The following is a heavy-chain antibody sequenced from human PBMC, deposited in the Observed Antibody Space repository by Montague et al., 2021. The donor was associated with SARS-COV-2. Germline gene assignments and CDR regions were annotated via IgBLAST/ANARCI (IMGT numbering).Heavy chain of an antibody. CDR1: GFIFSNYA. D-gene: IGHD6-19*01. Sequence: SLRLSCAASGFIFSNYAMTWVRQAPGKGLEWVSTMSGSGVRRDYADSVKGRFTISRDSSKNTLYLQMNSLRVEDTAVYYCAKDTATIRIAVALMDVWGQGTTDIVSS. J-gene: IGHJ6*02. V-gene: IGHV3-23*01. CDR3: AKDTATIRIAVALMDV. CDR2: MSGSGVRR.